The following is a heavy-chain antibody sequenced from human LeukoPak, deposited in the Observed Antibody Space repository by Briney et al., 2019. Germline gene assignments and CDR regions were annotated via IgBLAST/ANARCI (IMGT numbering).Heavy chain of an antibody. Sequence: GGSLRLSCAASGFTFSSYAMHWVRQAPGKGLEWVAVISYDGSNKYYADSVKGRFTISRDNSKNTLYLQMNSLRAEATAVYYCARDLNPGSSDLYYYYYGMDVWGQGTTVTVSS. D-gene: IGHD6-6*01. CDR3: ARDLNPGSSDLYYYYYGMDV. CDR2: ISYDGSNK. CDR1: GFTFSSYA. J-gene: IGHJ6*02. V-gene: IGHV3-30-3*01.